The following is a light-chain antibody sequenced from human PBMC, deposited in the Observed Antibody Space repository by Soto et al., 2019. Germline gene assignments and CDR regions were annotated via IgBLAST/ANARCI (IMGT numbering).Light chain of an antibody. Sequence: DIQMTQSPSSLSASLGGRVTIACRASQSISTSLNWFQQTPGKSPKLLIYAASSLQGGVTSRFTGSGSGTDFTLTISSLQVEDFAIYYCQQSHSTPITFGQWTRLDIK. CDR1: QSISTS. J-gene: IGKJ5*01. CDR3: QQSHSTPIT. CDR2: AAS. V-gene: IGKV1-39*01.